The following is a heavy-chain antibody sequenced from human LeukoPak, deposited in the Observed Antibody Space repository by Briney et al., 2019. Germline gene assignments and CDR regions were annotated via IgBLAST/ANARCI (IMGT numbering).Heavy chain of an antibody. CDR2: IYPGDSDT. V-gene: IGHV5-51*01. CDR1: GYSFTSYW. Sequence: GESLKISCKGSGYSFTSYWIGWVRQMPGKGLEWMGIIYPGDSDTRYSPSFQGQVTISADQSISTAYLQWSSLKASDTAMYYCARGVDYDFWSGYYSPSYYLDYWGQGTLVTVSS. D-gene: IGHD3-3*01. J-gene: IGHJ4*02. CDR3: ARGVDYDFWSGYYSPSYYLDY.